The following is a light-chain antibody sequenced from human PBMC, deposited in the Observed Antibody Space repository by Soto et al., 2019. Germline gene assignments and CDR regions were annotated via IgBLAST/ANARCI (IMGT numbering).Light chain of an antibody. V-gene: IGLV2-14*01. Sequence: QSALTQPASVSGSPGQSITISCTGTSSDVGGYNYVSWYQQHPGKAPKLMIYDVSNRPSGVSNRFSGSKSGNTASLTISGRQAEDEADYYCSSYTSSSTLFGTGTKVTVL. CDR1: SSDVGGYNY. CDR2: DVS. J-gene: IGLJ1*01. CDR3: SSYTSSSTL.